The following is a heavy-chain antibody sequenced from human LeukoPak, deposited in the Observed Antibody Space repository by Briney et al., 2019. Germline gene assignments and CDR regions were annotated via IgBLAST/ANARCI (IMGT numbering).Heavy chain of an antibody. V-gene: IGHV1-2*02. CDR2: IHPNSGET. CDR1: GYTFTDYH. J-gene: IGHJ4*02. Sequence: ASVKVSCKASGYTFTDYHLHWVRQAPGQRLQFMGWIHPNSGETFYAQEFQGRVAMTRDTSISTVYMELSWLTSDDTAIYFCACPQRGSGGYYTDFWGQGTLVTVSS. CDR3: ACPQRGSGGYYTDF. D-gene: IGHD3-10*01.